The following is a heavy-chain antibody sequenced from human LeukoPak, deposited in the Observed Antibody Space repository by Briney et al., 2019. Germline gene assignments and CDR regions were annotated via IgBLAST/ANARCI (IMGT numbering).Heavy chain of an antibody. Sequence: GGSLRLSCAASRFTFSSYWMSWVRQAPGEGLEWVAKINQDGTEKAYVDSVRGRFTISRDNAKNSLYLQMNSLRDEDTAIYYCASLNTRPYGYWGQGTLVTVSS. CDR1: RFTFSSYW. CDR3: ASLNTRPYGY. CDR2: INQDGTEK. J-gene: IGHJ4*02. V-gene: IGHV3-7*01. D-gene: IGHD3-10*01.